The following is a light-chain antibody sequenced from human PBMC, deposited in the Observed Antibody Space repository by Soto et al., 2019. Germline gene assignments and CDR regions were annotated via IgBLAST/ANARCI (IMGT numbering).Light chain of an antibody. Sequence: MTQSPATLSVSPGEKATLSCWASETVATNLAWYQQKPGQAPRLLIYGASSRATGIPDRFSGSGSETDFTLTVSGLEPEDFAVYYCQQYGNSPWTFGQGTKVDI. CDR3: QQYGNSPWT. CDR1: ETVATN. CDR2: GAS. J-gene: IGKJ1*01. V-gene: IGKV3-20*01.